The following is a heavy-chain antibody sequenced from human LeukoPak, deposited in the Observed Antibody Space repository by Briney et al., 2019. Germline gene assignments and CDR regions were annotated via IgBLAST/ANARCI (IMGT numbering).Heavy chain of an antibody. J-gene: IGHJ6*03. CDR3: ARTDYCSSTSCLSSSVGYYYMDV. D-gene: IGHD2-2*01. Sequence: SVKVSCKASGYTFTSYAISWVRQAPGQGLEWMGGIIPIFGTANYAQKFQGRVTITADKSTSTAYMELSSLRSEDTAVYYCARTDYCSSTSCLSSSVGYYYMDVWGKGTTVTVSS. V-gene: IGHV1-69*06. CDR1: GYTFTSYA. CDR2: IIPIFGTA.